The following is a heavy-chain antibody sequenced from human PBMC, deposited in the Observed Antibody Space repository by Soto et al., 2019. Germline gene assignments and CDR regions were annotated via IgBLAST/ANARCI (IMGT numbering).Heavy chain of an antibody. CDR1: GYTFTRYG. Sequence: GASGKVSWEGSGYTFTRYGISWGRQAPGQGLEWMGWISAYNGNTRYAQKLQGRVTMTTDTSTSTAYMELRSLRSDDTAVYYCARGVGWEPLDYWGQGTLVTVSS. V-gene: IGHV1-18*01. J-gene: IGHJ4*02. CDR2: ISAYNGNT. CDR3: ARGVGWEPLDY. D-gene: IGHD1-26*01.